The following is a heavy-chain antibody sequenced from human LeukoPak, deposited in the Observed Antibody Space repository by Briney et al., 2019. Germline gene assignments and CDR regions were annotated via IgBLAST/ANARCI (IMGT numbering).Heavy chain of an antibody. CDR2: ISGSGGST. CDR1: GFTFSSYA. J-gene: IGHJ4*02. V-gene: IGHV3-23*01. Sequence: GGSLRLSCAASGFTFSSYAMSWVRQAPGEGLEWVSAISGSGGSTYYADSVEGRFTISRDNSKNTLYLQMNSLRAEDTAVYYCAKREEMATNPNDYWGQGTLVTVSS. D-gene: IGHD5-24*01. CDR3: AKREEMATNPNDY.